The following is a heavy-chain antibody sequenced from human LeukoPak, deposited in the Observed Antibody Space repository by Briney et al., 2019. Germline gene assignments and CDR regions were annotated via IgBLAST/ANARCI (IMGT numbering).Heavy chain of an antibody. V-gene: IGHV3-23*01. D-gene: IGHD2-15*01. CDR2: VSAGGTNT. Sequence: GGSLRPSCVGSPVTFGTSAMSWVRQAPGKGLEWVSAVSAGGTNTYYADSVEGRFTISRDNSKDTLYLHMDSLRVEDTAQYFCARINCSGGTCYDYFDDWGLGTLVTVSS. CDR3: ARINCSGGTCYDYFDD. CDR1: PVTFGTSA. J-gene: IGHJ4*02.